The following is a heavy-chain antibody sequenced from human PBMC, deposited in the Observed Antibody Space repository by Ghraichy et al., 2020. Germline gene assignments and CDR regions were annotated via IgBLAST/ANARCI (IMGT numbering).Heavy chain of an antibody. J-gene: IGHJ6*02. CDR1: GGSISGYY. CDR2: FYYTGIT. V-gene: IGHV4-59*08. Sequence: SQTLSLTCTVSGGSISGYYWTWIRQPPGKGLEWIGYFYYTGITNYNPSLKSRVTISVDTSKNQFSLKLSSVTAADTAVYYCARGSITYYYGLDVWGQGTTVTV. CDR3: ARGSITYYYGLDV. D-gene: IGHD1-14*01.